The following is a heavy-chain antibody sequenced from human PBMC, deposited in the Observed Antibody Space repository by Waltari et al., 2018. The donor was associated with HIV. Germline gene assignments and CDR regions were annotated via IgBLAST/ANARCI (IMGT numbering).Heavy chain of an antibody. J-gene: IGHJ4*02. V-gene: IGHV4-39*01. D-gene: IGHD3-22*01. CDR3: ARHSLTYYYDSSGYSVAFDY. CDR2: IYYSGST. CDR1: GGSISSRSYY. Sequence: QLQLQESGPGLVKPSETLSLTCTVSGGSISSRSYYWGWIRQPPGKGLEWIGSIYYSGSTYYNPSLKSRVTLSVDTSKNQFSLKLSSVTAADTAVYYCARHSLTYYYDSSGYSVAFDYWGQGTLVTVSS.